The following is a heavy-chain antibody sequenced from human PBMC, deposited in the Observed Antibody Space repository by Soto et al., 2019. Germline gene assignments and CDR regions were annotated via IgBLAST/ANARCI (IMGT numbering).Heavy chain of an antibody. CDR1: GYSFTNYW. D-gene: IGHD6-13*01. Sequence: PGESLKISCKGSGYSFTNYWITWVRQMPGKGLEWMGRIDPSDSYTNYSPSFQGHVTMSADKSISTAYLQWSSLKASDTAMYYCARIRASSGAKFDDWGQGTLVTVSS. CDR3: ARIRASSGAKFDD. V-gene: IGHV5-10-1*01. J-gene: IGHJ4*02. CDR2: IDPSDSYT.